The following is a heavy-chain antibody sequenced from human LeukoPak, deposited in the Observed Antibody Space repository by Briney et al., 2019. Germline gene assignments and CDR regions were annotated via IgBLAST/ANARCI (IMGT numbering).Heavy chain of an antibody. D-gene: IGHD3-10*01. CDR2: INPNSGGT. Sequence: GASVKVSCKASGYIFTGYYMHWVRQAPGQGLEWMGWINPNSGGTNYAQKFQGRVTMTRDTSISTAYMELSRLRSDDTAVYYCAKTGSGRPNYYFDYWGQGTLVTVSS. J-gene: IGHJ4*02. CDR1: GYIFTGYY. CDR3: AKTGSGRPNYYFDY. V-gene: IGHV1-2*02.